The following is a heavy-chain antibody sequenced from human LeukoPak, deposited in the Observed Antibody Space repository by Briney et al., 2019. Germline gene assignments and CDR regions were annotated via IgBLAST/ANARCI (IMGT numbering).Heavy chain of an antibody. CDR2: INWKSNNI. CDR3: ARDRAGYFYAMDV. J-gene: IGHJ6*02. Sequence: GGSLRLSCAASGFTFGDYAMHWVRQAPGKGLEWVSGINWKSNNIVYADSVKGRFTISRDNAKNSLYLQMNSLRTEDTALYYCARDRAGYFYAMDVWGQGTSVTVSS. V-gene: IGHV3-9*01. CDR1: GFTFGDYA. D-gene: IGHD6-13*01.